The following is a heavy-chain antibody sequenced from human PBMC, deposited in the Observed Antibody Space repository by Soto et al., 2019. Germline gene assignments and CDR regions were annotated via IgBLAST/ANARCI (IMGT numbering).Heavy chain of an antibody. J-gene: IGHJ6*02. CDR2: TYYRSKWYN. CDR1: GDRVSSKSAA. D-gene: IGHD6-19*01. Sequence: SPTLSLSGAISGDRVSSKSAAWMWLRDAASGGLEWLGRTYYRSKWYNDYAVSVKSRITITPDTSKNQFSLQLNSVTPEDTAVYYCARDTSVAGRYYYYGMDVWGQGTTVTVSS. CDR3: ARDTSVAGRYYYYGMDV. V-gene: IGHV6-1*01.